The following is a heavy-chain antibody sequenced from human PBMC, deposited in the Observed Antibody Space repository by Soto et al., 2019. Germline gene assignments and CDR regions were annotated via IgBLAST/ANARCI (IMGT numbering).Heavy chain of an antibody. CDR1: GFTFSSYA. D-gene: IGHD1-26*01. CDR3: SGAESPDTAYFSLY. Sequence: GGYLRLSCAASGFTFSSYAMSWVRQAPGKGLEWGSAISGSGGSTYYADSVKGRVTISRDNSKNTLYLQMNSLRAEDTAVYDCSGAESPDTAYFSLYWGQGTTVAVSS. CDR2: ISGSGGST. V-gene: IGHV3-23*01. J-gene: IGHJ4*02.